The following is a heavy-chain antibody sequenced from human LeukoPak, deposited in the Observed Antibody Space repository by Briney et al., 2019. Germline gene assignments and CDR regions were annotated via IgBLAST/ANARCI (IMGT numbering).Heavy chain of an antibody. J-gene: IGHJ4*02. D-gene: IGHD6-19*01. Sequence: ASVKVSCKACGYTFTGYYMHWVRQAPGQGLEWMGWINPNSGGTNYAQKFQGRVTMTRDTSISTAYMELSRLRSDDTAVYYCARVRQWLALLDYWGQGTLVTVSS. CDR2: INPNSGGT. CDR1: GYTFTGYY. CDR3: ARVRQWLALLDY. V-gene: IGHV1-2*02.